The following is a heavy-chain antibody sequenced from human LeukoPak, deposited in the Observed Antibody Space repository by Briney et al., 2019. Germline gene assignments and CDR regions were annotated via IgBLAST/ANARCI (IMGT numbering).Heavy chain of an antibody. Sequence: SETLSLTRTVSAGSISSSNKYWGWIRQSPGKGLEWIGNFFYSGSTYYNPSLKSRVTISVDTSKNQFSLNLRSVTAADTAVYYCARHLGMSTMDYWGQGTLVTVSS. CDR3: ARHLGMSTMDY. D-gene: IGHD5/OR15-5a*01. CDR2: FFYSGST. V-gene: IGHV4-39*01. J-gene: IGHJ4*02. CDR1: AGSISSSNKY.